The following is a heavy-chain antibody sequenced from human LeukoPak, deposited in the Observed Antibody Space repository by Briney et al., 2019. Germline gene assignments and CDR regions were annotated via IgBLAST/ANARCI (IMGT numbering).Heavy chain of an antibody. CDR2: MYHTGLT. J-gene: IGHJ4*02. CDR3: ARHPFATPFDY. D-gene: IGHD2-15*01. CDR1: GGSISNYY. Sequence: SETLSLTCNVSGGSISNYYWSWIRQPPGKGLEWIGYMYHTGLTMYNSSLKSRVTMSLDTSKNHFSLRLSSVTAADTAVYYCARHPFATPFDYWGPGTLVTVSS. V-gene: IGHV4-59*08.